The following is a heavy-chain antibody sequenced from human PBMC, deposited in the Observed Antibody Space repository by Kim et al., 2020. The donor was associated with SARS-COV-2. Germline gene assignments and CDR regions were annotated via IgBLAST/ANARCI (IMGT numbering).Heavy chain of an antibody. Sequence: GGSLRLSCAASGFTFSSYSMNWVRQAPGKGLEWVSFISSSSSYIYDADSVKGRFTISRDNAKNSLYLQMNSLRAEDTAVYYCARDCSGGSCYGYYYYGMDVWGQGTTVTVSS. J-gene: IGHJ6*02. CDR3: ARDCSGGSCYGYYYYGMDV. CDR2: ISSSSSYI. CDR1: GFTFSSYS. V-gene: IGHV3-21*01. D-gene: IGHD2-15*01.